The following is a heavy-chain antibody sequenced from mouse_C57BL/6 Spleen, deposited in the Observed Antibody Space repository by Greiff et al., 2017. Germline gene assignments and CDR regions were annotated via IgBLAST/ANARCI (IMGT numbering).Heavy chain of an antibody. V-gene: IGHV1-69*01. CDR3: ARGGSSGYGFAY. Sequence: QVQLQQSGAELVMPGASVKLSCKASGYTFTSYWMHWVKQRPGQGLEWIGEIDPSDSYTNYNQKFKGKSTLTVDKSSSTAYMQLSSLTSEDSAVXYCARGGSSGYGFAYWGQGTLVTVSA. CDR1: GYTFTSYW. J-gene: IGHJ3*01. D-gene: IGHD3-2*02. CDR2: IDPSDSYT.